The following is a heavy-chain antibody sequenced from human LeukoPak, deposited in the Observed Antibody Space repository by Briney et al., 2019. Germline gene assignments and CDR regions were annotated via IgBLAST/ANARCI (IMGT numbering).Heavy chain of an antibody. Sequence: PSETLSLTCTVSGGSISSSSYSWGWIRQPPGKGLEWIGSIYYSGSTYYNPSLKSRVTISVDTSKNQFSLKLSSVTAADTAVYYCARRRPSRGHYFDYWGQGTLVTVSS. D-gene: IGHD6-25*01. CDR2: IYYSGST. V-gene: IGHV4-39*07. CDR1: GGSISSSSYS. CDR3: ARRRPSRGHYFDY. J-gene: IGHJ4*02.